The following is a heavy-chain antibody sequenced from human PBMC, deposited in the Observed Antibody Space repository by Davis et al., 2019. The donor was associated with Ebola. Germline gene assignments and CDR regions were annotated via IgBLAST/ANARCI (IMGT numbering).Heavy chain of an antibody. Sequence: GESLKISCKASGYDFSNFWIAWVRQMPGKGLEWMGIIYPGDSDTRYSPSFQGQVTISADKSIATAYLQWSSLKASDTAMYFCARGTSLGRNFDFWGQGTLVTVSS. D-gene: IGHD1-14*01. J-gene: IGHJ4*02. CDR1: GYDFSNFW. CDR3: ARGTSLGRNFDF. V-gene: IGHV5-51*01. CDR2: IYPGDSDT.